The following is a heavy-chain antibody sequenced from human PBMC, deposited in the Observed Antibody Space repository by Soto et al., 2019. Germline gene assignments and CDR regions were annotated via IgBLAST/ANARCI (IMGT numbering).Heavy chain of an antibody. V-gene: IGHV3-23*01. CDR3: AKVNGYESGDDFDY. CDR1: GFTFSSYA. Sequence: EVKLLESGGGFVQPGGSLRLSCAASGFTFSSYALAWVRQAPGKGLEWVSSVSGSGYDTNEADSARGRFTISRDNSKNTLYMQMNSLRAEGTAVYYCAKVNGYESGDDFDYWGQGTLVTVSS. D-gene: IGHD5-12*01. J-gene: IGHJ4*02. CDR2: VSGSGYDT.